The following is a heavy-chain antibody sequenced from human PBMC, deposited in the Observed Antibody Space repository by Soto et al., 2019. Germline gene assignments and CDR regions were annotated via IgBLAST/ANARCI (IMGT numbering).Heavy chain of an antibody. D-gene: IGHD2-15*01. CDR2: INPNSGGT. CDR1: GYTFTGYY. Sequence: GASVKVSCKASGYTFTGYYMHWVRQAPGQGFEWMGWINPNSGGTNYAQKFQGWVTMTRDTSISTAYMELSRLRSDDTAVYYCARYCSGGSCYAGDAFDIWGQGTMATVSS. CDR3: ARYCSGGSCYAGDAFDI. V-gene: IGHV1-2*04. J-gene: IGHJ3*02.